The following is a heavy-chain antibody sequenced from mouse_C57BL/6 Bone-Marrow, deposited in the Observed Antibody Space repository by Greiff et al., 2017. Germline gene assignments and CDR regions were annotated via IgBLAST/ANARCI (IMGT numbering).Heavy chain of an antibody. Sequence: EVKLVESGGGLVTPGGSLKLSCAASGFTFSDYGMHWVRQAPEQGLEWVAYISSGSSTSYYADPVKGRFPITRDNAQNTLFLQMTSLRSEDTAMDYCAREGQRRGGFAYWGQGTRVTVSA. D-gene: IGHD3-2*02. CDR1: GFTFSDYG. J-gene: IGHJ3*01. CDR2: ISSGSSTS. V-gene: IGHV5-17*01. CDR3: AREGQRRGGFAY.